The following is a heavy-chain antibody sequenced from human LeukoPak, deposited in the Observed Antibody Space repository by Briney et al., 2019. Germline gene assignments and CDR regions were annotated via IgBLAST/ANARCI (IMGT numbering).Heavy chain of an antibody. V-gene: IGHV1-18*01. Sequence: VASVKVSCKASGYTFTSYGISWVRQAPGQGLEWMGWISAYNGNTNYAQKLQGRVTMTTDTSTSTAYMELRSLRSDDTAVYYCARGKASSRGYYYYYMDVWGKGTTATVSS. J-gene: IGHJ6*03. CDR1: GYTFTSYG. CDR3: ARGKASSRGYYYYYMDV. CDR2: ISAYNGNT.